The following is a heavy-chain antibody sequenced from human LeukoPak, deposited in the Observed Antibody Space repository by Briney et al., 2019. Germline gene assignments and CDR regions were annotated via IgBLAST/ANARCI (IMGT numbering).Heavy chain of an antibody. J-gene: IGHJ2*01. CDR1: GGSISSYY. Sequence: PSETLSLTCTVSGGSISSYYWSWVRQPPGKGLEWIGYIYYSGSTYYNTSLKSQVTISVDTSKNQFPLKLSSVTAADTAVYYCARHAGTGSGDDEGNWDFDLWGRGTLVTVSS. D-gene: IGHD4-17*01. V-gene: IGHV4-59*08. CDR2: IYYSGST. CDR3: ARHAGTGSGDDEGNWDFDL.